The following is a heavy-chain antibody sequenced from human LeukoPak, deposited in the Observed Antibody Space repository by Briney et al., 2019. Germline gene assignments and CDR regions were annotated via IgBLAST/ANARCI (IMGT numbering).Heavy chain of an antibody. CDR1: GFTFSSYE. V-gene: IGHV3-48*03. CDR2: ISSSGTSM. CDR3: ARVLGIVRG. D-gene: IGHD1-26*01. Sequence: GGSLRLSCAASGFTFSSYEMNWVRQAPGKGLEWVSYISSSGTSMYYADSVKGRFTISRDNAKNSLYLQMNSLRADDTAVYYCARVLGIVRGWGQGTLVTVSS. J-gene: IGHJ4*02.